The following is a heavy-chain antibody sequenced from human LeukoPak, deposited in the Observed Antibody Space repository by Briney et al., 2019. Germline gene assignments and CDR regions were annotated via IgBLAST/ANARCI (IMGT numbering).Heavy chain of an antibody. J-gene: IGHJ4*02. CDR1: GFTFSAYW. V-gene: IGHV3-7*01. Sequence: GGSLRLSCAASGFTFSAYWMTWVRQAPGKGPEGVANLNQDGSDKYYVGSVKGRFTISRDNAKNSLYLQMNSLRAEDTAVYYCARDEWDACYDYWGQGTLVTVSS. CDR2: LNQDGSDK. CDR3: ARDEWDACYDY. D-gene: IGHD1-26*01.